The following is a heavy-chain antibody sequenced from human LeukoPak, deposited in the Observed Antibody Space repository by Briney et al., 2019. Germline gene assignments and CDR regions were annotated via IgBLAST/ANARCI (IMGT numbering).Heavy chain of an antibody. D-gene: IGHD3-10*01. CDR3: ARLHYIYGSGLTWFAY. J-gene: IGHJ4*02. Sequence: PSETLSLTCTVSGGSISSYYWSWIRHPPGKGLEGIGYIYYSGITNYNPSLKRRVTISVNTSKNQFTLKLSSVTAADTAVYYCARLHYIYGSGLTWFAYWGQGTLVTVSS. CDR2: IYYSGIT. CDR1: GGSISSYY. V-gene: IGHV4-59*12.